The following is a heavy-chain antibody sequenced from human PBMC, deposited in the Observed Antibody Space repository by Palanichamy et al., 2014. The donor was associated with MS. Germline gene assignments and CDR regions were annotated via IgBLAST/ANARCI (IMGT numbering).Heavy chain of an antibody. D-gene: IGHD3-16*02. CDR1: GFTFSSYA. Sequence: EVQLLESWGRAWYSLGGPVRLSCAASGFTFSSYAMSWVRQAPGKGLEWVSAISGSGGSTYYADSVKGRFTISRDNSKNTLYLQMNSLRAEDTAVYYCAKDRVITFGGVIVNMNFDYWGQGTLVTVSS. CDR2: ISGSGGST. V-gene: IGHV3-23*01. CDR3: AKDRVITFGGVIVNMNFDY. J-gene: IGHJ4*02.